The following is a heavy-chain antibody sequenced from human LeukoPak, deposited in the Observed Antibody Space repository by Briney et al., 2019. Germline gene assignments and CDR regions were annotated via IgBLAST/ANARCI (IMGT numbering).Heavy chain of an antibody. V-gene: IGHV3-48*02. CDR1: GFTVSNYY. CDR2: ISESGTTI. CDR3: ARRFDA. J-gene: IGHJ4*02. Sequence: GGSLRLSCAASGFTVSNYYMNWVRQAPGKGLEWVSFISESGTTIYYADSVKGRFTISRDSAKNSLYLQMNSLRDEDTAVYYCARRFDAWGQGTLVTVSS.